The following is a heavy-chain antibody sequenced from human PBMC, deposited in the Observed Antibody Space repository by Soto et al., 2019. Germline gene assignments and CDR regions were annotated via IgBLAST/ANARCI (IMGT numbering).Heavy chain of an antibody. CDR1: GFTFSSYA. V-gene: IGHV3-30-3*01. Sequence: HPGGSLRLSCAASGFTFSSYAMHWVRQAPGKGLEWVAVISYDGSNKYYADSVKGRFTISRDNSKNTLYLQMNSLRAEDTAVYYCARVGSGWGIDYWGQGTLVTVSS. CDR3: ARVGSGWGIDY. J-gene: IGHJ4*02. CDR2: ISYDGSNK. D-gene: IGHD6-19*01.